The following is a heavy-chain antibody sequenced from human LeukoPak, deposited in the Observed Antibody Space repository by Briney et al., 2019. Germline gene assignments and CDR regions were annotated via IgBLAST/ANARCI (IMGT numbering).Heavy chain of an antibody. CDR2: ISGSGGST. V-gene: IGHV3-23*01. Sequence: PGGSLRLSCAYSGFTFSSYAMSWVRQAPGKGLEWVSGISGSGGSTYYADSVKGRFTISRDNSKNTLYLQMNSLRAEDTAVYYCAKDGYYDSRGYSAQHFDYWGQGTLVTVSS. CDR1: GFTFSSYA. J-gene: IGHJ4*02. CDR3: AKDGYYDSRGYSAQHFDY. D-gene: IGHD3-22*01.